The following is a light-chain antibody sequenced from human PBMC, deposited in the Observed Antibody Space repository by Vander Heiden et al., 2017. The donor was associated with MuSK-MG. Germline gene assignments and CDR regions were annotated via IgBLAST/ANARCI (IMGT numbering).Light chain of an antibody. CDR3: PQYGSSTGFT. Sequence: EIVLTQSPGTLSLSPGERATLSCRASQSVRSSYLAWYQQKPGQAPRLLIYGASSRATGIPDRFSGSGSGTDFTLTMSRLEPEDFAVYYCPQYGSSTGFTFGPGTKVDIK. V-gene: IGKV3-20*01. CDR1: QSVRSSY. CDR2: GAS. J-gene: IGKJ3*01.